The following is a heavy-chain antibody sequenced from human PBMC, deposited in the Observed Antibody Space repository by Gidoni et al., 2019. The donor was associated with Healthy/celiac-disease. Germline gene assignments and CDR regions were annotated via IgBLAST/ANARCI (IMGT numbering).Heavy chain of an antibody. CDR2: ISYDGSNK. J-gene: IGHJ5*02. D-gene: IGHD6-13*01. CDR3: ARSRGYSSSWYRFGGGIPGDWFDP. V-gene: IGHV3-30-3*01. CDR1: GFPFSSYA. Sequence: QVQLVESGGGVVQPGRSLRLSCAASGFPFSSYAMHWVRQAPGKGLEWVAVISYDGSNKYYADSVKGRFTISRDNSKNTLYLQMNSLRAEDTAVYYCARSRGYSSSWYRFGGGIPGDWFDPWGQGTLVTVSS.